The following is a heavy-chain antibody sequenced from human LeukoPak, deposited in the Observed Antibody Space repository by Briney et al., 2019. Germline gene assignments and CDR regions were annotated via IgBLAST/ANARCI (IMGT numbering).Heavy chain of an antibody. V-gene: IGHV3-23*01. D-gene: IGHD5-18*01. J-gene: IGHJ6*03. CDR3: AKDLEGYHAYMDV. CDR1: GFTFSSYA. CDR2: ISGSGGNT. Sequence: PGGSLRLSCAASGFTFSSYAMSWVRQAPGKGLEWVSVISGSGGNTYYADSVKGRFTFSRDNSKNTLHLQMNSLRAEDTAVYYCAKDLEGYHAYMDVWGKGTTVTVSS.